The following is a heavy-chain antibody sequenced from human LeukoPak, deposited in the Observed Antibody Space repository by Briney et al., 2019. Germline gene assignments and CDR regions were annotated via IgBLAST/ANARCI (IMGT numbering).Heavy chain of an antibody. CDR2: INPDSGGT. Sequence: GASVKVSCKASGYTFTDYYMHWVRQAPGQGLEWMGRINPDSGGTNFAQKFQARVTVTRDTSTSTAHMELSRLRSDDTAVYYCARPRATKLADDAFDIWGQGTIVTVSS. J-gene: IGHJ3*02. D-gene: IGHD1-7*01. CDR1: GYTFTDYY. V-gene: IGHV1-2*06. CDR3: ARPRATKLADDAFDI.